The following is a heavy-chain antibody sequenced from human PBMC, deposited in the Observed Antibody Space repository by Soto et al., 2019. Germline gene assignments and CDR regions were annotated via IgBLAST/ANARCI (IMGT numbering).Heavy chain of an antibody. CDR2: ISAYNGNT. V-gene: IGHV1-18*01. J-gene: IGHJ6*02. CDR1: GYTFTSYG. D-gene: IGHD4-17*01. Sequence: QVQLVQSGAEVKKPGASVKVSCKASGYTFTSYGISWVRQAPGQGLEWMGWISAYNGNTNYAQKLQGRVTMTTDTSTSTADMELRSLRSDDTAVYYCASFGWGDYHYYYGMDVWGQGTTVTVSS. CDR3: ASFGWGDYHYYYGMDV.